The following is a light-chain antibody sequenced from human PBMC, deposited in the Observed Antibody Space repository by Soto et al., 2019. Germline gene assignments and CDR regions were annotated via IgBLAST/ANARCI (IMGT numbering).Light chain of an antibody. CDR3: AVWDDSLSGYV. CDR1: SSNIGSNY. J-gene: IGLJ1*01. V-gene: IGLV1-47*01. Sequence: QSVLTQPPSASGTPGQRVTISCSGSSSNIGSNYVYWYQQFPGTAPKLLIYRNNQRPSGVPDRFSGSKSGTSASLAISGLRSEDEADYYCAVWDDSLSGYVFGTGTKVTVL. CDR2: RNN.